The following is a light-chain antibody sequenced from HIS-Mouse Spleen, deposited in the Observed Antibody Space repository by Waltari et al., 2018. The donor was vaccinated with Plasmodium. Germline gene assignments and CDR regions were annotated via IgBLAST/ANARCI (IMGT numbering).Light chain of an antibody. Sequence: EIVLTQSPGTLSLSPGERATLSCRASQSVSSSYLAWYQQKPGQAPRLLIYGASSRATGIPDRVSGSGSGTDFARTISRLEPEDFAVYYCQQYGSSPITFGQGTRLEIK. CDR1: QSVSSSY. CDR3: QQYGSSPIT. J-gene: IGKJ5*01. V-gene: IGKV3-20*01. CDR2: GAS.